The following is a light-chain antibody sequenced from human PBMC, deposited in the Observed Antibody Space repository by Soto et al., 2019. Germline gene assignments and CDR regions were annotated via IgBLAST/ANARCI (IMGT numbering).Light chain of an antibody. V-gene: IGKV1-9*01. CDR2: ATS. CDR3: QHLNNYPRLI. CDR1: QAISNY. J-gene: IGKJ3*01. Sequence: DIQLTQSPSFLSASVGDRVTITCRASQAISNYLAWYQQKPGKAPKLLIFATSTLQTGVPSRFSGRGSGTDFTLTISSLQPEDSATYYCQHLNNYPRLIFGPGTKVDI.